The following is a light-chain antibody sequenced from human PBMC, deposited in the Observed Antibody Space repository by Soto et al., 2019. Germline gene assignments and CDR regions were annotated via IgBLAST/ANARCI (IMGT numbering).Light chain of an antibody. J-gene: IGLJ1*01. CDR2: DVS. CDR1: SSDVGGYIY. CDR3: SSYTTSNTRQIV. Sequence: QSVLTQPASVSWSPGQSITISCTGTSSDVGGYIYVSCDQHPPGKAPNLIIYDVSTRPSGVSIRFSGSKSDNTASLTISGLQPEDEADYHCSSYTTSNTRQIVFGTGTKVTVL. V-gene: IGLV2-14*03.